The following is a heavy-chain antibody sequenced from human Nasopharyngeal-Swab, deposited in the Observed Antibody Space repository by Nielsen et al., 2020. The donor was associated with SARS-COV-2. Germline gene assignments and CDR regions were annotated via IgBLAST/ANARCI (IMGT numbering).Heavy chain of an antibody. V-gene: IGHV3-48*02. CDR2: ITSSNTI. D-gene: IGHD6-19*01. CDR1: VFTFSSYN. J-gene: IGHJ3*02. Sequence: GQSLTISCVVSVFTFSSYNMNWVRQAPGKGLEWISCITSSNTIYYADSVKGRFTISRDNAKNSLYLQMDSLRDGDTAVYYCARDPSRGWYGAFDIWGQGTMVTVFS. CDR3: ARDPSRGWYGAFDI.